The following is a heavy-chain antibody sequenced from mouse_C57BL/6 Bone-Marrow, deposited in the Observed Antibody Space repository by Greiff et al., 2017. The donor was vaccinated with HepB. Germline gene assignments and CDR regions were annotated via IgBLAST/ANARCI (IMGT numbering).Heavy chain of an antibody. CDR3: ARDKGFAY. CDR2: ISDGGSYT. D-gene: IGHD1-3*01. V-gene: IGHV5-4*03. CDR1: GFTFSSYA. Sequence: MLVESGGGLVKPGGSLKLSCAASGFTFSSYAMSWVRQTPEKRLEWVATISDGGSYTYYPDNVKGRFTISRDNAKNNLYLQMSHLKSEDTAMYYCARDKGFAYWGQGTLVTVSA. J-gene: IGHJ3*01.